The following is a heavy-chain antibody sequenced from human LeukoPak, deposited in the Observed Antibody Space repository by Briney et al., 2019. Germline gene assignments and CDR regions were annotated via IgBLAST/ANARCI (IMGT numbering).Heavy chain of an antibody. CDR3: ARESPGPGYCSSTSCYTEAAFDY. Sequence: ASVKVSCKASGYTFTGYYMHWVRQAPGQGLEWMGWINPNSGGTNYAQKFQGRVTTTRDTSISTAYMELSRLRSDDTAVYYCARESPGPGYCSSTSCYTEAAFDYWGQGTLVTVSS. CDR2: INPNSGGT. D-gene: IGHD2-2*02. CDR1: GYTFTGYY. V-gene: IGHV1-2*02. J-gene: IGHJ4*02.